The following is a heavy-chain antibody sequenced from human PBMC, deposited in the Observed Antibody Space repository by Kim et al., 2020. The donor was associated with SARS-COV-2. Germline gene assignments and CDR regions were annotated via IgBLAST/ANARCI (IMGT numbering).Heavy chain of an antibody. J-gene: IGHJ4*02. CDR2: INTNTGNP. D-gene: IGHD6-13*01. Sequence: ASVKVSCKASGYTFTNYGVDWVRQAPGQGLEWMGWINTNTGNPTYAQGFTGRFVWSLDTSVNTAYLQISSLKAEDTAVYYCARSAAGTVDYWGQGTLVTV. V-gene: IGHV7-4-1*02. CDR1: GYTFTNYG. CDR3: ARSAAGTVDY.